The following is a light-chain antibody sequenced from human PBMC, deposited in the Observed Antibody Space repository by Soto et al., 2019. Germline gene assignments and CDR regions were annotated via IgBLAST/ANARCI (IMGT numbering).Light chain of an antibody. J-gene: IGLJ2*01. V-gene: IGLV2-8*01. CDR2: DVT. CDR3: SSYAGSSIPVA. Sequence: QSALTQPPSASGSPGQSVTISCTGASSDVGSYNFVSWYQHHPGKAPRLMIYDVTQRPSGVPERFSGSKSGNTACLAVSGLQVDDEAYYYCSSYAGSSIPVAFGGGTKRTVL. CDR1: SSDVGSYNF.